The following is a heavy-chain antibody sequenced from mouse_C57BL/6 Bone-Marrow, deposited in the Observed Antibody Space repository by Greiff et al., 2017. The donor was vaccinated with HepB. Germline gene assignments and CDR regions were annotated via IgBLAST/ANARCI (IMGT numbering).Heavy chain of an antibody. CDR1: GYTFTSYG. V-gene: IGHV1-81*01. CDR2: IYPRSGNT. Sequence: QVQLQESGAELARPGASVKLSCKASGYTFTSYGISWVKQRTGQGLEWIGEIYPRSGNTYYNEKFKGKATLTADKSSSTAYMELRSLTSEDSAVYFCARWGNSWFAYWGQGTLVTVSA. CDR3: ARWGNSWFAY. J-gene: IGHJ3*01. D-gene: IGHD2-1*01.